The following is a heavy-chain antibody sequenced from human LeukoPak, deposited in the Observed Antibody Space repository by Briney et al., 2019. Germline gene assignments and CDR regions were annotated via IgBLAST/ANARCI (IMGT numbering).Heavy chain of an antibody. CDR3: ANMGYSYAPGLFDP. J-gene: IGHJ6*04. V-gene: IGHV4-39*07. Sequence: KPSETLSLTCTVSGGSISSSGYYWGWIRQTPGKGLEWIGSIYYSGSNYHNPSLKSRVSMSVDTSKNQFSLKLSSVTAADTAVYYCANMGYSYAPGLFDPWGKGTTVTISS. CDR2: IYYSGSN. D-gene: IGHD5-18*01. CDR1: GGSISSSGYY.